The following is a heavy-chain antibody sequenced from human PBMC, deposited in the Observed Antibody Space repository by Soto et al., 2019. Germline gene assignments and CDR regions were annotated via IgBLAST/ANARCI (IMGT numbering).Heavy chain of an antibody. Sequence: QVQLVQSGPEVKMPGASVKVSCKTSGYIFTAYGLAWLRQAPGQRPEWMGWVSTNVDRTNYEQKFQGRVTMTTDRSTTTTSMELRSMRPDDTAVYYCARELNTESSAYYTFAFCGKGTLVTVSS. CDR3: ARELNTESSAYYTFAF. CDR2: VSTNVDRT. CDR1: GYIFTAYG. J-gene: IGHJ4*02. V-gene: IGHV1-18*01. D-gene: IGHD3-22*01.